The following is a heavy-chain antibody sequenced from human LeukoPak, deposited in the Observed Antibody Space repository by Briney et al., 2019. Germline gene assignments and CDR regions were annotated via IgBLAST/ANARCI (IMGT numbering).Heavy chain of an antibody. Sequence: GASVKVSCMASGGTFSNYAISWVRQAPGQGIEWMGGIIPIFGTANYAQKFQGRVTITADESTSTAYLELSSLRSEDTAVYYCAGRDGYNSRDYWGQGTLVTVSS. CDR3: AGRDGYNSRDY. V-gene: IGHV1-69*13. CDR2: IIPIFGTA. J-gene: IGHJ4*02. D-gene: IGHD5-24*01. CDR1: GGTFSNYA.